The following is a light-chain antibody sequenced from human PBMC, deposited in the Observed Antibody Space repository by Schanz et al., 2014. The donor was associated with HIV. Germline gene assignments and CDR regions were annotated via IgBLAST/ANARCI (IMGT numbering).Light chain of an antibody. J-gene: IGKJ2*01. CDR3: QQSNSWPYT. CDR2: GAS. V-gene: IGKV3-20*01. Sequence: IVLTQSPGTLSLSPGERATLSCRASQSLGSNFVAWYQQKPGQAPRLLIFGASNRATGVPDRFIGSESGTDFTLTVSSLQSEDFAVYYCQQSNSWPYTFGQGTKLEIK. CDR1: QSLGSNF.